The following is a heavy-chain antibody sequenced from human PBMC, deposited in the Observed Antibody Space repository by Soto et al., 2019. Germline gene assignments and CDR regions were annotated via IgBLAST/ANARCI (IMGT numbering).Heavy chain of an antibody. CDR1: GGTFSSYA. CDR3: ARDMEVTTTRHAFDI. D-gene: IGHD4-17*01. J-gene: IGHJ3*02. V-gene: IGHV1-69*13. Sequence: SVKVSCKASGGTFSSYAISWVRQAPGQGLEWMGGIIPIFGTANYAQKFQGRVTITADESTSTAYMELRSLRSDDTAVYYCARDMEVTTTRHAFDIWGQGTMVTVSS. CDR2: IIPIFGTA.